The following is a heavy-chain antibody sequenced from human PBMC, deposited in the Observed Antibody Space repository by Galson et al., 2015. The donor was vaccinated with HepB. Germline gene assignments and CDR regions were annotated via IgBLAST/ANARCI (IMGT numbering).Heavy chain of an antibody. Sequence: SLRLSCAASGFTFDDYAMHWVRQAPGKGLEWVSGISWNSGSIGYADSVKGRFTISRDNAKNSLYLQMKSLRAEDTALYYCAKDGCSGGSCSNDAFDIWGQGTMVTVSS. CDR1: GFTFDDYA. D-gene: IGHD2-15*01. CDR2: ISWNSGSI. CDR3: AKDGCSGGSCSNDAFDI. V-gene: IGHV3-9*01. J-gene: IGHJ3*02.